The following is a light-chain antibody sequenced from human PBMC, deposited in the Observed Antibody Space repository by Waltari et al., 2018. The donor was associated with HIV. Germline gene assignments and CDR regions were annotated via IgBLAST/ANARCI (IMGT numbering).Light chain of an antibody. CDR1: QSVSSN. CDR3: QQYGSSPRT. V-gene: IGKV3-20*01. CDR2: GVS. Sequence: EIVMTQSAATLSVSPGESATLSCRASQSVSSNLAWYQQKPGQAPRLLIYGVSSRATGISDRFSGSGFGTDFTLTISRLEPEDFAVYYCQQYGSSPRTFGQGTKVEIK. J-gene: IGKJ1*01.